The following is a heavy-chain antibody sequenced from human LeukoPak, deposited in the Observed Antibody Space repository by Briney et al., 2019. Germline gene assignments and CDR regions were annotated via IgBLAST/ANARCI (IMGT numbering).Heavy chain of an antibody. Sequence: SETLSLTXAVYGGSFSGYYWSWIRQAPGKGLEWIGEINHSGSTNYNPSLKSRVTISVDTSKNQFSLKLSSVTAADTAVYYCARVSRFSGRLGIEYSSSSLRWWFDPWGQGTLVTVSS. CDR2: INHSGST. V-gene: IGHV4-34*01. J-gene: IGHJ5*02. CDR3: ARVSRFSGRLGIEYSSSSLRWWFDP. D-gene: IGHD6-6*01. CDR1: GGSFSGYY.